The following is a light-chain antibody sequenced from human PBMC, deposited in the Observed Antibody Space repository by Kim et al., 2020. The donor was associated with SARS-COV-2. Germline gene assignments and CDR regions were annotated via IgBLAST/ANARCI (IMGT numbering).Light chain of an antibody. V-gene: IGKV3-15*01. J-gene: IGKJ1*01. CDR1: ESVTIN. CDR2: GAS. Sequence: SLSPGERATLSCRASESVTINLAWYQQRPGQAPRLLIYGASSRATGIPARFSGSGSGTEFTLTISSLQSEDFAVYFCQQYNNWWTFGQGTKVDIK. CDR3: QQYNNWWT.